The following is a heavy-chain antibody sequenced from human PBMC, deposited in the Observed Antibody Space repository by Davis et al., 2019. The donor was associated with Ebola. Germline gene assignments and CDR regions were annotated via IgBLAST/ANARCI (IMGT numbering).Heavy chain of an antibody. CDR2: IFPGDSET. CDR1: GYIFANYW. Sequence: KVSCKASGYIFANYWIGWVRQKPGKGLEWMGIIFPGDSETRYSPSFQGQVTISADKSISTAYLQWSSLKASDTAMYYCARQAGGYDYIWGSYRTLDYWGQGTLVTVSS. V-gene: IGHV5-51*01. D-gene: IGHD3-16*02. CDR3: ARQAGGYDYIWGSYRTLDY. J-gene: IGHJ4*02.